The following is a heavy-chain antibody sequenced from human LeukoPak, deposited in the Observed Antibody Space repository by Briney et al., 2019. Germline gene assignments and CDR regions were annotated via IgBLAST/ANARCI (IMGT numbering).Heavy chain of an antibody. J-gene: IGHJ4*02. D-gene: IGHD1-26*01. CDR1: GFTVSSKY. Sequence: GGSLRLSCAASGFTVSSKYMNWVRQAPGKGLEWVSTISGGGGSTYYADSVKGRFTISRDNSKNTLYLQVNSLRAKDTAVYYCAKGGKWDVTPFDYWGQGTLVTVSS. CDR2: ISGGGGST. CDR3: AKGGKWDVTPFDY. V-gene: IGHV3-23*01.